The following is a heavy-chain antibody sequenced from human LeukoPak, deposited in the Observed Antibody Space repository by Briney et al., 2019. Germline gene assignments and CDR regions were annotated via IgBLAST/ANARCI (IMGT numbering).Heavy chain of an antibody. Sequence: PSETLSLTCTVSGGSVSSGSYYWSWLRQPPERGLEWIGHIYFSGSTNYNPSLKSRVTISIDTSKNQFSLKLSSVTAADTAVYYCARLSLYNTQDYWGQGTLVTVSS. V-gene: IGHV4-61*01. CDR3: ARLSLYNTQDY. D-gene: IGHD5-24*01. CDR1: GGSVSSGSYY. CDR2: IYFSGST. J-gene: IGHJ4*02.